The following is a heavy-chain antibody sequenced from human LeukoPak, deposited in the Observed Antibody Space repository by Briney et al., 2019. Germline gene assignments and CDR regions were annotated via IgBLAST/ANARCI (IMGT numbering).Heavy chain of an antibody. V-gene: IGHV1-46*01. CDR1: GYTFTSYY. D-gene: IGHD6-6*01. J-gene: IGHJ5*02. CDR3: AGGVYSSSSVNWFDP. CDR2: IKPSGGST. Sequence: ASVKVSCKASGYTFTSYYMHWVRQAPGQGLEWMGTIKPSGGSTTYAQKFQGRVTMTRDTSTSTVYMELSSLRSEDTAVYYCAGGVYSSSSVNWFDPWGQGTLVTVSS.